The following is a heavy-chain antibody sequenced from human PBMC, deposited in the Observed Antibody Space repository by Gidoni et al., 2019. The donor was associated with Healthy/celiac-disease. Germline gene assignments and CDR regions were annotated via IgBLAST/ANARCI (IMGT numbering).Heavy chain of an antibody. V-gene: IGHV3-15*01. D-gene: IGHD3-22*01. J-gene: IGHJ4*02. CDR1: GFTFSNAW. CDR2: IKSKTDGGTT. CDR3: TTDGTYYYDSVDY. Sequence: EVQLVESGGGLVKPGGSLRLSCAASGFTFSNAWMSWVRKAPGKGLEWVGRIKSKTDGGTTDYAAPVKGRFTIARDDSKNTLYLQMNSLKTEDTAVYYCTTDGTYYYDSVDYWGQGTLVTVSS.